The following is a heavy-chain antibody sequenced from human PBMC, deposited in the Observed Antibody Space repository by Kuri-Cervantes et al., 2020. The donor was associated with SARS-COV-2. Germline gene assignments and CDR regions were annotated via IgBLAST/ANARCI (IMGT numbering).Heavy chain of an antibody. V-gene: IGHV3-30-3*01. CDR1: GFTFSSYW. Sequence: GESLKISCAASGFTFSSYWMSWVRQAPGKGLEWVAVISYDGSNKYYADSVKGRFTISRDNSKNTLYLQMNSLRAEDTAVYYCARKLGSWPFDYWGQGTLVTVSS. J-gene: IGHJ4*02. CDR2: ISYDGSNK. CDR3: ARKLGSWPFDY. D-gene: IGHD6-13*01.